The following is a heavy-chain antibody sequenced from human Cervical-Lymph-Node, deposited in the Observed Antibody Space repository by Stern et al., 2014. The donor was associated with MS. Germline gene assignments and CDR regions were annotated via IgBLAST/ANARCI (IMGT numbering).Heavy chain of an antibody. CDR2: FHFSGNS. J-gene: IGHJ6*02. V-gene: IGHV4-4*07. CDR3: ARDGGFCTNRVCPKYYHSGMDV. D-gene: IGHD2-8*01. Sequence: QLQLQESGPGLVKPSETLSLTCTVSGGFIKSYYWSWVRQSAGKGLEWIGRFHFSGNSNYNPSLQNRVTMSVDTSKSQFSLKLTSVTAADSAVYYCARDGGFCTNRVCPKYYHSGMDVWGQGTTVTVSS. CDR1: GGFIKSYY.